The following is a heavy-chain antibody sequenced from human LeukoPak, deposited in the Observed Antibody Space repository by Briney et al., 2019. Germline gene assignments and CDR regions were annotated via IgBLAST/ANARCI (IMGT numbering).Heavy chain of an antibody. D-gene: IGHD3-10*02. CDR3: ACSGSLRAYFDY. CDR2: IYHSGST. J-gene: IGHJ4*02. Sequence: PSQTLSLTCAVSGGSISSGGYSWSWIRQPPGKGLEWIGYIYHSGSTYYKPSLKSRVTISVDRSKNQFSLKLSSVTAADTAVYYCACSGSLRAYFDYWGQGTLVTVSS. CDR1: GGSISSGGYS. V-gene: IGHV4-30-2*01.